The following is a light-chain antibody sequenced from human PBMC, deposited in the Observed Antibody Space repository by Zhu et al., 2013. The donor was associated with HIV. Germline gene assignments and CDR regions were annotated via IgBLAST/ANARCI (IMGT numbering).Light chain of an antibody. J-gene: IGLJ1*01. CDR2: GNS. V-gene: IGLV1-40*01. CDR1: SSSIGAGND. Sequence: QSVLTQPPSVSGAPGQRVTISCSGSSSSIGAGNDVHWYQQLPGTAPKLLIYGNSDRPSGVPDRFSGSKSGNTASLTISGLQAEDEADYYCSSYTSSSTLVFGTGTKVTVL. CDR3: SSYTSSSTLV.